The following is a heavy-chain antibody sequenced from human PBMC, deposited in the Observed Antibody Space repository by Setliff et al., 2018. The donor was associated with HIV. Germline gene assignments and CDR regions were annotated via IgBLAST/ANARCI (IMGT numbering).Heavy chain of an antibody. CDR3: AREAVWSDAFDI. Sequence: PGGSLRLSCAASGFPFSAYIMNWVRQAPGKGLEWVAVMWYDGSKKYYADSVKGRFTISRDNAANSLYLQMNSLRAEDTAVYYCAREAVWSDAFDIWGQGTMITVSS. CDR1: GFPFSAYI. J-gene: IGHJ3*02. CDR2: MWYDGSKK. V-gene: IGHV3-33*08. D-gene: IGHD1-1*01.